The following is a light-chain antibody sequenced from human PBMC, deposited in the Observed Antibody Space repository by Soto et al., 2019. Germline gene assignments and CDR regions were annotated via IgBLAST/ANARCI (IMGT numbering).Light chain of an antibody. V-gene: IGKV3-20*01. J-gene: IGKJ1*01. CDR2: GAS. CDR3: QQYGSSALT. CDR1: QSVSSNY. Sequence: EIVLTQSPGTLSLSPGEGATLSCRASQSVSSNYLAWYQQKPGQAPRLLIYGASSRATGIPDRFSGSGSGTDFTLTISRLEPEDFAVYYCQQYGSSALTFGQGTKVETK.